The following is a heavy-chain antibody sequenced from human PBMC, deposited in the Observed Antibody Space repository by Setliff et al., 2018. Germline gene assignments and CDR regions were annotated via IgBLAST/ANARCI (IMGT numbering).Heavy chain of an antibody. J-gene: IGHJ4*02. V-gene: IGHV4-38-2*02. CDR2: IYHSGNT. CDR3: VKDRYCSDASCSPDYFDY. Sequence: SETLSLTCNVSGDSISSTYHWGWIRQSPGKGLEWIGTIYHSGNTYYNPSLNSRLTISVDTSKNQFSLRLTSVTAADTAIYYCVKDRYCSDASCSPDYFDYWGQGTLVTVSS. CDR1: GDSISSTYH. D-gene: IGHD2-15*01.